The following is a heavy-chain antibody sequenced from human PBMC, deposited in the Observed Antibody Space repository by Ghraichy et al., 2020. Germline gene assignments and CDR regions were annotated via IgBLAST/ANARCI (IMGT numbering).Heavy chain of an antibody. D-gene: IGHD4-23*01. V-gene: IGHV4-39*01. CDR3: ARHISSGGNRPIQH. Sequence: SETLSLTCTVSGGSISSSGYFWGWIRQPPGKGLEWIGSISYSGSTYSNPSLKSRVTISVDTSKNQFSLKLSSVTAADTAVYYCARHISSGGNRPIQHWGQGTLVTVSS. CDR2: ISYSGST. CDR1: GGSISSSGYF. J-gene: IGHJ1*01.